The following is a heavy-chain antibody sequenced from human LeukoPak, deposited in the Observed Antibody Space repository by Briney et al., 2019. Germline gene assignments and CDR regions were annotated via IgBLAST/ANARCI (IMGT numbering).Heavy chain of an antibody. CDR3: AELGITMTGGV. Sequence: GGSLRLSCAASEFTFSSYWMHWVRQAPGKGLEWVSYISSSGSTIYYADSVKGRFTISRDNAKNSLYLQMNSLRAEDTAVYYCAELGITMTGGVWGKGTTVTISS. CDR1: EFTFSSYW. D-gene: IGHD3-10*02. V-gene: IGHV3-48*04. CDR2: ISSSGSTI. J-gene: IGHJ6*04.